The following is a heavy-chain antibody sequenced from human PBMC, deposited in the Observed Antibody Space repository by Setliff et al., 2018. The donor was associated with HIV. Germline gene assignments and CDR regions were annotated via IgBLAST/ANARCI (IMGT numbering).Heavy chain of an antibody. J-gene: IGHJ3*02. CDR3: ARLPFITIFGVLNGDDGFDI. CDR2: INPKSGGT. CDR1: GYTFTGYY. V-gene: IGHV1-2*06. D-gene: IGHD3-3*01. Sequence: ASVKVSCKASGYTFTGYYMHWVGQAPGQGPEWLGRINPKSGGTRYAQKFQGRVSMTRDTAISTAYMELSRLRSDDSAVYYCARLPFITIFGVLNGDDGFDIWGQGTMVTVSS.